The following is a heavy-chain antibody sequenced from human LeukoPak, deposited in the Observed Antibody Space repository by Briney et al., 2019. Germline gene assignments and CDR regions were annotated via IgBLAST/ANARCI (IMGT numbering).Heavy chain of an antibody. Sequence: ASVKVSCKTPRGTFSNYAISWVRQAPGQGLEWLGGIIPFYGTIHYAQRFQGRVTLTADESTSIAYMELARLGSEDTAVYYCARGTCDILTGSRYYYYGMDVWGQGTTVTVS. J-gene: IGHJ6*02. V-gene: IGHV1-69*13. CDR1: RGTFSNYA. CDR3: ARGTCDILTGSRYYYYGMDV. CDR2: IIPFYGTI. D-gene: IGHD3-9*01.